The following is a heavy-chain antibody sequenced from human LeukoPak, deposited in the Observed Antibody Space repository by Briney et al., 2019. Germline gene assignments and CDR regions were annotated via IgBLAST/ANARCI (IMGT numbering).Heavy chain of an antibody. CDR2: IYHSGST. V-gene: IGHV4-30-2*01. J-gene: IGHJ3*02. CDR3: ASMTRSNAFDI. CDR1: GGSISSGGYS. D-gene: IGHD3-16*01. Sequence: SQTPSLTCAVSGGSISSGGYSWSWIRQPPGKGLEWIGYIYHSGSTYYNPSLKSRVTISVDRSKNQFSLKLSSVTAADTAVYYCASMTRSNAFDIWGQGTMVTVSS.